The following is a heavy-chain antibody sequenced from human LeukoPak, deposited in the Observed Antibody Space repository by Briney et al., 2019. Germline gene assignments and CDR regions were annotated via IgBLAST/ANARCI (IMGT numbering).Heavy chain of an antibody. CDR1: GFTFSSYA. CDR3: AKDDDNWNDAFDY. D-gene: IGHD1-20*01. V-gene: IGHV3-23*01. CDR2: IRGSGDIS. Sequence: PGGSLRLSCAASGFTFSSYAMNWVRQAPGKGLEWVSAIRGSGDISYYVDSVKGRFTISRDNSKNTLYLQMNSLRAEDTAIYYCAKDDDNWNDAFDYWGQGTLVTVSS. J-gene: IGHJ4*02.